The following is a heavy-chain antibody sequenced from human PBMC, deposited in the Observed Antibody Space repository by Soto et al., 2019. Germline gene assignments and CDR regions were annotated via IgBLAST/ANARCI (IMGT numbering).Heavy chain of an antibody. CDR2: IIPISGTA. V-gene: IGHV1-69*01. Sequence: QVQLVQSGAEVKKPGSSVKVSCKASGGTFSSYAISWVRQAPGQGLEWMGGIIPISGTANYAQKFQGRVTITAEESTSTAYMELSSLRSEHTAVYYCARSQGSSTSLEIYYYYYYGMDVWGQGTTVTVSS. CDR1: GGTFSSYA. D-gene: IGHD2-2*01. J-gene: IGHJ6*02. CDR3: ARSQGSSTSLEIYYYYYYGMDV.